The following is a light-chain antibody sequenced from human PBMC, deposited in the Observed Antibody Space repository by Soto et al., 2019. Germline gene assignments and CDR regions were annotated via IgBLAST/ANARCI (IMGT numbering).Light chain of an antibody. CDR3: SSYTSGEVV. CDR2: DVS. V-gene: IGLV2-14*01. J-gene: IGLJ2*01. Sequence: QSALTQPASVSGSPGQSFTIPCTGTSSDVGGYNYVSWYQQNPGKAPKLMIYDVSNRPSGVSNRFSGSKSGNTASLTISGLQAEDEADYYCSSYTSGEVVFGGGTKLTVL. CDR1: SSDVGGYNY.